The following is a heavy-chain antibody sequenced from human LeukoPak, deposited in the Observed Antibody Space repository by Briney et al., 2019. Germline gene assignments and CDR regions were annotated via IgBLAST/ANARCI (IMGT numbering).Heavy chain of an antibody. V-gene: IGHV3-7*01. Sequence: GGSLRLSCAASGFTFSRYWMTWVRQAPGKGLEWVANIKQDGSEKYYVDSVKCRFTISRDNAKNSLFLQMNSLRAEDTAVYYCARDQTPYVWGQGTLVTVSS. CDR2: IKQDGSEK. D-gene: IGHD3-16*01. CDR1: GFTFSRYW. J-gene: IGHJ4*02. CDR3: ARDQTPYV.